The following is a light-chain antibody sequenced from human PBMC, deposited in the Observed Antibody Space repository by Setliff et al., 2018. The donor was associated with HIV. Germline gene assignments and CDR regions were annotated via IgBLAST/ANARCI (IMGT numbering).Light chain of an antibody. V-gene: IGLV2-14*02. CDR2: GVS. CDR3: SSYTTSSTYV. Sequence: QSVLTQPASVSGSPGQSITISCTGTSSDVGSYNLVSWYQQHPGKAPKLMIYGVSKRPSGVSNRFSGSKSGNTASLTISGLQAEDEADYYCSSYTTSSTYVFGTGTKVTVL. J-gene: IGLJ1*01. CDR1: SSDVGSYNL.